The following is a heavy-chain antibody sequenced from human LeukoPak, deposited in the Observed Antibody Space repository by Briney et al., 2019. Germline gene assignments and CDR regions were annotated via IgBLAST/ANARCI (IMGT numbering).Heavy chain of an antibody. CDR1: GYSISSGYY. CDR3: AKEGTVRWFDP. V-gene: IGHV4-38-2*02. D-gene: IGHD1-14*01. J-gene: IGHJ5*02. Sequence: PSETLSLTCSVSGYSISSGYYWTFIRQPPGKGVEWIGGIYHTGHTFYNPSLKGRVTISVETSKNQSSLKLNSVTAADTAVYYCAKEGTVRWFDPWGQGTLVTVSS. CDR2: IYHTGHT.